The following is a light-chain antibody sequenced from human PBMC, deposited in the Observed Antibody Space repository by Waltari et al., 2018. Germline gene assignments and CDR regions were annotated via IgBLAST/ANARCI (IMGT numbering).Light chain of an antibody. CDR1: QSIDRW. CDR3: QQFDTYPWT. J-gene: IGKJ1*01. Sequence: DIQMTQSPSTLSASVGDRVTITCRASQSIDRWLAWYQQQPGKAPKLLIYKASRLQSGVPSRFSGSGSGTESTLTISSLQPEDFATFYCQQFDTYPWTFGQGTKVDLK. V-gene: IGKV1-5*03. CDR2: KAS.